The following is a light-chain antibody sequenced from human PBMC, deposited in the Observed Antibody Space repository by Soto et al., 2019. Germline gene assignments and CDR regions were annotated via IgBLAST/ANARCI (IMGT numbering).Light chain of an antibody. CDR3: QQLYSYPVT. V-gene: IGKV1-9*01. J-gene: IGKJ2*01. Sequence: DIQLTQSPSFLSASVGDRVTVTCRASQGISGYLAWYQQKPGKAPKLLIYATSTLQSGVPSRFSGRGSGTEFTLTISSLQPEDFATYYCQQLYSYPVTFGQGTMLEIK. CDR2: ATS. CDR1: QGISGY.